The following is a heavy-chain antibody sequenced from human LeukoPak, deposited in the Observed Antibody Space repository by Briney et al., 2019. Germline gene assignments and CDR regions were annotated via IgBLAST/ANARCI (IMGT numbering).Heavy chain of an antibody. CDR1: GGSISSYY. CDR3: ATHSSGWPDAFDI. V-gene: IGHV4-59*08. J-gene: IGHJ3*02. Sequence: SETLSLTCTVSGGSISSYYWSWIRQLPGKGLEWIGYIYYSGSTNYNPSLKSRVTISVDTSKNQFSLKLSSVTAADTAVYYCATHSSGWPDAFDIWGQGTMVTVSS. CDR2: IYYSGST. D-gene: IGHD6-19*01.